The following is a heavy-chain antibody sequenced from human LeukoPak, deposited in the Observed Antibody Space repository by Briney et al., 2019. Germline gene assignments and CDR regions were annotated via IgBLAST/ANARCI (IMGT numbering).Heavy chain of an antibody. CDR2: ISDDSNYI. J-gene: IGHJ4*02. V-gene: IGHV3-21*01. CDR3: ANHLACGSTSCPSFDY. CDR1: GFTFSDYS. Sequence: GGSLRLSCAASGFTFSDYSMNWVRQAPGKGLEWVSSISDDSNYIYYADSVKGRFTISRDNAENSLYLQMNSLRAEDTAVYYCANHLACGSTSCPSFDYWGQGTLVTVSS. D-gene: IGHD2-2*01.